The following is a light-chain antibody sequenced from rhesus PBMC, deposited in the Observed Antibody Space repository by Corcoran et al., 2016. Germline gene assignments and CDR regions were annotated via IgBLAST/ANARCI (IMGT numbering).Light chain of an antibody. Sequence: DIQMTQSPSSLSASVGDRVTITCRASQGISSYLNWYQQKPGKAPKRLIYKASSLQSGVPSRFSGSKSGTDFTLTISSLQPEDFATYDCLQYNSEPWTFGQGTKVEIK. CDR1: QGISSY. CDR3: LQYNSEPWT. J-gene: IGKJ1*01. CDR2: KAS. V-gene: IGKV1S21*01.